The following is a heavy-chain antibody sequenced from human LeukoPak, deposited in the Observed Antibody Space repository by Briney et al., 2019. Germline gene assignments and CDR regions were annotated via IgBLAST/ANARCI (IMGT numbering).Heavy chain of an antibody. Sequence: ASVKVSCKASGYTFTSYGISWVRQAPGQGLEWMGWISAYNGNTNYAQKLQGRVTMTRDTSTSTVYMELSSLRSEDTAVYYCASDARMADYYGMDVWGQGTTVTVSS. D-gene: IGHD5-24*01. CDR2: ISAYNGNT. CDR1: GYTFTSYG. J-gene: IGHJ6*02. V-gene: IGHV1-18*01. CDR3: ASDARMADYYGMDV.